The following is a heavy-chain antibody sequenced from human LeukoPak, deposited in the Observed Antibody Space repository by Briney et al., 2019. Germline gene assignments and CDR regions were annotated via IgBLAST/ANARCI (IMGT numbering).Heavy chain of an antibody. Sequence: SVNVSCKASGGTFSSYAISWVRQAPGQGLEWMGGIIPIFGTANYAQKFQGRVTITADESTSTAYMELSSLRSEDTAVYYCARVSFYCGGDCYSRSYFDYWGQGTLVTVSS. CDR1: GGTFSSYA. J-gene: IGHJ4*02. CDR3: ARVSFYCGGDCYSRSYFDY. V-gene: IGHV1-69*13. D-gene: IGHD2-21*02. CDR2: IIPIFGTA.